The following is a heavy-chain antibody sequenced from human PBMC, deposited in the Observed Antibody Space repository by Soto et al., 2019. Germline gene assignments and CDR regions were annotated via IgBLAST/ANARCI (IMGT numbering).Heavy chain of an antibody. CDR3: AHCTLHDYGDYDPGTSHVFDS. J-gene: IGHJ4*02. CDR1: GFSLSNSGVG. Sequence: QITWKESGRSPVKPTQTLTVTFAFSGFSLSNSGVGVAWIRQPPEKAREWLALIYGDNDKRYSPSLKTRLTITKDTSKNQVVLTMTNMDPVDRATYYCAHCTLHDYGDYDPGTSHVFDSWGQGTLVTVSS. CDR2: IYGDNDK. V-gene: IGHV2-5*02. D-gene: IGHD4-17*01.